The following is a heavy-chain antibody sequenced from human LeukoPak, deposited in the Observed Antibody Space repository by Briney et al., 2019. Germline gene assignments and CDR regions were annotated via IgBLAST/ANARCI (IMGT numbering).Heavy chain of an antibody. CDR3: ARVMSDITMTVRRWFDP. V-gene: IGHV1-2*02. D-gene: IGHD3-22*01. J-gene: IGHJ5*02. CDR1: GYTFTGYY. Sequence: ASVTVSCKASGYTFTGYYMHWVRQAPGQGLEWMGWINPNSGGTNYAQKFQGRVTMTRDTSISTAYMELSRLRSDDTAVYYCARVMSDITMTVRRWFDPWGQGTLVTVYS. CDR2: INPNSGGT.